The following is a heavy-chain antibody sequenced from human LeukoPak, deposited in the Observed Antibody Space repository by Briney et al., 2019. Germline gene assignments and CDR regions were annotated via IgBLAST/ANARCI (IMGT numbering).Heavy chain of an antibody. CDR2: INPSGGST. CDR3: ARDKSHCSSTSCYMSFPYGMDV. CDR1: GYTFTSYY. D-gene: IGHD2-2*02. J-gene: IGHJ6*02. Sequence: ASVKVSCKASGYTFTSYYMHWVRQAPGQGLEWMGIINPSGGSTSYAQKFQGRVTMTRDTSTSTAYMELSSLRSEDTAVYYCARDKSHCSSTSCYMSFPYGMDVWGQGTTVTVSS. V-gene: IGHV1-46*01.